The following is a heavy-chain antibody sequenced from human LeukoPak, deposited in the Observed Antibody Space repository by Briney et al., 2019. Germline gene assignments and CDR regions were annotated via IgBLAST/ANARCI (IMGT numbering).Heavy chain of an antibody. CDR2: IYYSGST. CDR3: ARQVKTYYGSGSFDY. CDR1: GGSISSYY. V-gene: IGHV4-59*08. D-gene: IGHD3-10*01. J-gene: IGHJ4*02. Sequence: SETLSLTGTVSGGSISSYYWSWIRQPPGKGLEWIGYIYYSGSTNYNPSLKSRVTISVDTSKNKFSLKLSSVTAADTAVYYCARQVKTYYGSGSFDYWGQGTLVTVSS.